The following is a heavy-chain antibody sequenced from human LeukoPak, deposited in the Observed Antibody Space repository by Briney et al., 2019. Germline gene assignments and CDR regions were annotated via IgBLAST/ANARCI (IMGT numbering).Heavy chain of an antibody. Sequence: PGGSLRLSCAASGFTFSSYAMHWVRQAPGKGLEWVAVISYDGSNKYYADSVKGRFTISRDNSKNTLYLQMNSLRAEGTAVYYCAKVAHYYGSGSYYEYYFDYWGQGTLVTVSS. CDR1: GFTFSSYA. D-gene: IGHD3-10*01. CDR3: AKVAHYYGSGSYYEYYFDY. J-gene: IGHJ4*02. CDR2: ISYDGSNK. V-gene: IGHV3-30-3*01.